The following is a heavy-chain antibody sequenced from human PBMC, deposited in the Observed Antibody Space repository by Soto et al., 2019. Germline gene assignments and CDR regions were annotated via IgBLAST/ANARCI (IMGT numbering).Heavy chain of an antibody. CDR3: AILAAAGARQTWYYFGS. CDR2: ISSSGTYI. CDR1: GFTFTSYS. D-gene: IGHD6-13*01. J-gene: IGHJ4*02. V-gene: IGHV3-21*01. Sequence: GGSLRLSCAASGFTFTSYSMNWVRQAPGKGLEWVSSISSSGTYIFYADSVKGRFTISRDNAKDSLYLQMNSLRAEDTAVYYCAILAAAGARQTWYYFGSWGQGTLVTVSS.